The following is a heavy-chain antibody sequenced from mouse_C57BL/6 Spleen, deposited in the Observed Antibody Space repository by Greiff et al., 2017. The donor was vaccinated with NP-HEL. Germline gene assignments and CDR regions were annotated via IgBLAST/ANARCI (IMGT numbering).Heavy chain of an antibody. V-gene: IGHV1-66*01. CDR3: ARGAYGSSYDAMDY. CDR2: IYPGSGNT. CDR1: GYSFTSYY. J-gene: IGHJ4*01. Sequence: VPLQQSGPELVKPGASVKISCKASGYSFTSYYIHWVKQRPGQGLEWIGWIYPGSGNTKYNEQFKGKATLTADTSSSTAYMQLSSLTSEDSAVYYCARGAYGSSYDAMDYWGQGTSVTVSS. D-gene: IGHD1-1*01.